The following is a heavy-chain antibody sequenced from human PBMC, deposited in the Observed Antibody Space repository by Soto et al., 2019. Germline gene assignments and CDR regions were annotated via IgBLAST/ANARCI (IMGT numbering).Heavy chain of an antibody. CDR2: INAGNGNT. V-gene: IGHV1-3*01. J-gene: IGHJ4*02. Sequence: ASVKVSCKASGYTFTSYGMHWVRQAPGQRLEWMGWINAGNGNTKYSQKFQGRVTITRDTSASTAYMELSSLRSEDTAVYYCARGLGGDRTYFYYWSQGTLVTVSS. D-gene: IGHD3-10*01. CDR1: GYTFTSYG. CDR3: ARGLGGDRTYFYY.